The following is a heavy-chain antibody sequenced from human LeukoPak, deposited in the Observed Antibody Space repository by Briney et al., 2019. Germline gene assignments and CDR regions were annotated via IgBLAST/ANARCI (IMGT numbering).Heavy chain of an antibody. CDR3: ARDPGLEGIFGVVFYYGMDV. CDR2: IKQDGSEK. J-gene: IGHJ6*02. V-gene: IGHV3-7*01. CDR1: GFTFSSYW. Sequence: PGGSLRLSCAASGFTFSSYWMSWVRQAPGKGLEWVANIKQDGSEKYYADSVKGRFTISRDNAKNSPYLQMNSLRAEDTAVYYCARDPGLEGIFGVVFYYGMDVWGQGTTVTVSS. D-gene: IGHD3-3*01.